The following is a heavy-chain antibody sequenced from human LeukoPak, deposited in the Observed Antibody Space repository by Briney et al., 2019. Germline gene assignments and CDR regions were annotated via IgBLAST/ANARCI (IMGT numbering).Heavy chain of an antibody. CDR1: GFTFSSYT. D-gene: IGHD1-26*01. CDR3: ARGMGATTQSLFDQ. J-gene: IGHJ4*02. Sequence: GGSLRLSCAASGFTFSSYTMNWVRQAPGKGLEWVSYITGGSDTINYADSVKGRFTISRDNAKNSLYLQMNSLRAGDTAVYYCARGMGATTQSLFDQWGQGTLVTVSS. CDR2: ITGGSDTI. V-gene: IGHV3-48*01.